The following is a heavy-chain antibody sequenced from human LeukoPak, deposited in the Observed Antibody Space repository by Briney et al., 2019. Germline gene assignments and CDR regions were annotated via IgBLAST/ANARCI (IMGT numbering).Heavy chain of an antibody. CDR2: ISYDGSNK. V-gene: IGHV3-30*03. CDR1: GFTFSSYG. J-gene: IGHJ4*02. CDR3: ARVKVRGVTYFDY. Sequence: PGGSLRLSCAASGFTFSSYGMHWVRQAPGKGLEWVAVISYDGSNKYYADSVKGRFTISRDNSKNTLYLQMNSLRAEDTAVYYCARVKVRGVTYFDYWGQGTLVTVSS. D-gene: IGHD3-10*01.